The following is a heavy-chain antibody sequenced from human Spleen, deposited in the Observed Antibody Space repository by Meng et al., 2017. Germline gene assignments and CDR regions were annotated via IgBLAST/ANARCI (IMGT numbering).Heavy chain of an antibody. CDR3: AREGSSSWRSDY. D-gene: IGHD6-13*01. CDR2: IYYTGST. Sequence: GSLRLSCTVSGGSISSYYWNWIRQPPGKGLEWIGYIYYTGSTSYNPSLKSRVTISVDTSKNQFSLKLSSVTAADTAVYYCAREGSSSWRSDYWGQGTLVTVSS. CDR1: GGSISSYY. J-gene: IGHJ4*02. V-gene: IGHV4-59*12.